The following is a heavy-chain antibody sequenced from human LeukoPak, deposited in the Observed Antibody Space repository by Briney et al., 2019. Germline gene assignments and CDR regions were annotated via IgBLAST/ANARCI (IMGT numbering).Heavy chain of an antibody. CDR1: GFSFSTYW. CDR2: IQQDGSEE. Sequence: PGGSLRLSCAASGFSFSTYWMSWVRQAPGKGLEWVAHIQQDGSEEYYVDSVKGRFTISRDNAKNSLHLQMNSLRVEDTAVYYCARDLLCSRTSCSSGCWGQGTPVTVSS. V-gene: IGHV3-7*01. CDR3: ARDLLCSRTSCSSGC. D-gene: IGHD2-2*01. J-gene: IGHJ4*02.